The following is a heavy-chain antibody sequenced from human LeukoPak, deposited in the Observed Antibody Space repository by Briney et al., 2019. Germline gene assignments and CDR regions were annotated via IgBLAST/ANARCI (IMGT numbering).Heavy chain of an antibody. Sequence: SGGSLRLSCAASGFTFSSYSMNWVRQAPGKGLEWVSYISSSSSTIYYADSVKGRFTISRDNAKNSLYLQMNSLRAEDTAVYYCARDPLLRCLEGLSNYYYYMDVWGKGTTVTVSS. CDR2: ISSSSSTI. D-gene: IGHD3-3*01. CDR3: ARDPLLRCLEGLSNYYYYMDV. V-gene: IGHV3-48*01. J-gene: IGHJ6*03. CDR1: GFTFSSYS.